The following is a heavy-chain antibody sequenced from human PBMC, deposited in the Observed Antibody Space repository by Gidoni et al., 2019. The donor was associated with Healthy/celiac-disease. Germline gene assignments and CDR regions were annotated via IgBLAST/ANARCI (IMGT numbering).Heavy chain of an antibody. Sequence: QVQLVQSGAEVKKPGSSVKVSCKASGGTFSSYAISWVRQAPGQGLEWMGGIIPIFGTANYAQKFQGRVTITADESTSTAYMELSSLRSEDTAVYYCARRTGRGLDYGGNSDYYYGMDVWGQGTTVTVSS. V-gene: IGHV1-69*01. J-gene: IGHJ6*02. CDR3: ARRTGRGLDYGGNSDYYYGMDV. CDR1: GGTFSSYA. CDR2: IIPIFGTA. D-gene: IGHD4-17*01.